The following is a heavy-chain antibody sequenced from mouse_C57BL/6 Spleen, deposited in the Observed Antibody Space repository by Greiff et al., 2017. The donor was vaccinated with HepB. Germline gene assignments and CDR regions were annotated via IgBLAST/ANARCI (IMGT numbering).Heavy chain of an antibody. D-gene: IGHD2-5*01. CDR3: APTYYSNWGYFDV. J-gene: IGHJ1*03. V-gene: IGHV1-82*01. CDR1: GYAFSSSW. CDR2: IYPGDGDT. Sequence: ESGPELVKPGASVKISCKASGYAFSSSWMNWVKQRPGKGLEWIGRIYPGDGDTNYNGKFKGKATLTADKSSSTAYMQLSSLTSEDSAVYFCAPTYYSNWGYFDVWGTGTTVTVSS.